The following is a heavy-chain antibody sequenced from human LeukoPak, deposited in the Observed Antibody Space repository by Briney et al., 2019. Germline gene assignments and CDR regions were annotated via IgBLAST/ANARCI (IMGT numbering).Heavy chain of an antibody. CDR2: FDPEDGET. D-gene: IGHD3-9*01. V-gene: IGHV1-24*01. Sequence: VSVKVSCKVSGYTLTELSMHWVRQAPGKGLEWMGGFDPEDGETIYAQKFQGRVTMTEDTSTDTAYMELSSLRSEDTAVYYCATDLTAAGAFDIWGQGTMVTVSS. J-gene: IGHJ3*02. CDR3: ATDLTAAGAFDI. CDR1: GYTLTELS.